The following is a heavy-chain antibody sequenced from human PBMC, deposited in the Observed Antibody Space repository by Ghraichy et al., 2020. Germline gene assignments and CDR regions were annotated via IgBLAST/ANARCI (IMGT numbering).Heavy chain of an antibody. CDR1: GFTFSSYW. Sequence: GGSLRLSCAASGFTFSSYWMTWVRQTPGKGLEWVGNVKEDGTEQYYVDSVKGRFTISRDNAKNSLFLQMNNLRVEDTAVYYCMRGGGFYLDYWGQGTLVTVSS. V-gene: IGHV3-7*01. CDR2: VKEDGTEQ. D-gene: IGHD3-16*01. J-gene: IGHJ4*02. CDR3: MRGGGFYLDY.